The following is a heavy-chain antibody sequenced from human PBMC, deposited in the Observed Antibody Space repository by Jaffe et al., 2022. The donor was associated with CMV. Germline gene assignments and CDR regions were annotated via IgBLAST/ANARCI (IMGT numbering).Heavy chain of an antibody. V-gene: IGHV2-70*15. CDR1: GFSLSTSGMC. J-gene: IGHJ6*03. CDR3: ARIRAVAGDYYYYYMDV. Sequence: QVTLRESGPALVKPTQTLTLTCTFSGFSLSTSGMCVSWIRQPPGKALEWLARIDWDDDKYYSTSLKTRLTISKDTSKNQVVLTMTNMDPVDTATYYCARIRAVAGDYYYYYMDVWGKGTTVTVSS. CDR2: IDWDDDK. D-gene: IGHD6-19*01.